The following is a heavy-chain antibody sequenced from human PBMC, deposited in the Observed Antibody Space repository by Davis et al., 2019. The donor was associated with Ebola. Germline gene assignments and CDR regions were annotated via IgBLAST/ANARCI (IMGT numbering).Heavy chain of an antibody. CDR3: AREGGYDFWSGYYSAY. J-gene: IGHJ4*02. V-gene: IGHV1-46*01. CDR2: INPSGGST. CDR1: RYTLTSHY. Sequence: AASVKVSRMASRYTLTSHYMHWLRQPPGQGLEWMGIINPSGGSTSYAQKFQGRVTKTRDTSTSTVYMELSSLRSEDTAVYYCAREGGYDFWSGYYSAYWGQGSLVTVSS. D-gene: IGHD3-3*01.